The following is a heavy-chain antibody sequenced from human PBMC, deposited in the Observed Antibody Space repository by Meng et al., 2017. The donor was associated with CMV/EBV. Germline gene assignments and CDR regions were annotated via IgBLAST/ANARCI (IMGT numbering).Heavy chain of an antibody. CDR1: GGTLRSYA. CDR2: IIPIFSTA. Sequence: QVQLGLSRAGVEEPGSSVKVTVKASGGTLRSYAISWVRQAHGQGLEWMGGIIPIFSTANYAQKFQGRVTITADESTSTAYMELSRLRSEDTAVYYCARRGRYYGSGSYYNWFDPWGQGTLVTVSS. J-gene: IGHJ5*02. CDR3: ARRGRYYGSGSYYNWFDP. D-gene: IGHD3-10*01. V-gene: IGHV1-69*12.